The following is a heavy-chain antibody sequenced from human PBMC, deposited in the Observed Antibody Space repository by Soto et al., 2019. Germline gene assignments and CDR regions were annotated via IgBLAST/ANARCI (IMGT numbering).Heavy chain of an antibody. CDR2: IYYSGST. V-gene: IGHV4-30-4*01. CDR1: GGSISSGDYY. D-gene: IGHD3-10*01. Sequence: SETLSLTCTVSGGSISSGDYYWSWIRQPPGKGLEWIGYIYYSGSTYYNPSLKSRVTISVDTSKNQFSLKLSSVTAADTAVYYCARAGFVRMDYYYGMDVWGQGTTVT. CDR3: ARAGFVRMDYYYGMDV. J-gene: IGHJ6*02.